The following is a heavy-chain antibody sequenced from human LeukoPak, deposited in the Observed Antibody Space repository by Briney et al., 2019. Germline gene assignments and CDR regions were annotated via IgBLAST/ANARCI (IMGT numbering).Heavy chain of an antibody. CDR3: ARVPRNYYDSSGYYSHYFDY. CDR1: GFTFSSYS. D-gene: IGHD3-22*01. CDR2: ISSSSSYI. J-gene: IGHJ4*02. V-gene: IGHV3-21*01. Sequence: GGSLRLSCAASGFTFSSYSMNWVRQAPGKGLEWVSSISSSSSYIYYADSVKGRFTISRDNAKNSLYLQMNSLRAEDTAVYYCARVPRNYYDSSGYYSHYFDYWGQGTLVTVSS.